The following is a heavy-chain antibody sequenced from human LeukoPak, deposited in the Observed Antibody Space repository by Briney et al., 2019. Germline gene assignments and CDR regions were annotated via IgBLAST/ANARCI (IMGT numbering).Heavy chain of an antibody. CDR2: IYSGGST. D-gene: IGHD6-13*01. J-gene: IGHJ5*02. CDR3: ARHAVAARFNWFDP. V-gene: IGHV3-53*01. Sequence: PGGSLRLSCAASGFTVSSNYMSWVRQAPGKGLEWVSVIYSGGSTYYADSMKGRSTISRDNSKNTLYLQMNSLRAEDTAVYYCARHAVAARFNWFDPWGQGTLVTVSS. CDR1: GFTVSSNY.